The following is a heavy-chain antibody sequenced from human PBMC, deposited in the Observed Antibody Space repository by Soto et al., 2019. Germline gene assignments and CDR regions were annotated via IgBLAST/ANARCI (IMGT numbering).Heavy chain of an antibody. V-gene: IGHV1-2*04. CDR1: GYTFTGYY. Sequence: QVQLVQSGAEVKKPGASVKVSCKASGYTFTGYYMHWVRQAPGQGLEWMGWINPNSGGTNYAQKFQGWVTMTRDTSISTSYMELSRLRSDDTAVYYCARDWLGSYGSGSYWEGFDPWGQGTLVTVSS. CDR2: INPNSGGT. J-gene: IGHJ5*02. D-gene: IGHD3-10*01. CDR3: ARDWLGSYGSGSYWEGFDP.